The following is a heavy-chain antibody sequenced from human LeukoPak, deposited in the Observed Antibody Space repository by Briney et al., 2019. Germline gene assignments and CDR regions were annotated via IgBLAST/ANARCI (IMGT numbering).Heavy chain of an antibody. CDR3: AREGVHCSGRSCLKAY. V-gene: IGHV3-7*03. D-gene: IGHD2-15*01. Sequence: HTGRSLRLSCAASGFTFSTYWMSWVRQAPGKGLEWVANIKKDGSEKYYMDSVKGRFTISRDNAENSLYLQMNSLRAEDTAVYYCAREGVHCSGRSCLKAYWGQGTQVTVSS. CDR1: GFTFSTYW. CDR2: IKKDGSEK. J-gene: IGHJ4*02.